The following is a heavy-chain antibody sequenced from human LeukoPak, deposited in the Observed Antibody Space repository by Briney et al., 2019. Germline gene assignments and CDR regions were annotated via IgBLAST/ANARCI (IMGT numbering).Heavy chain of an antibody. Sequence: ASVTVSCKASGYSLTDYYIHWVRQAPGQGPEWMGWMNPNSGDTDDAQKFRGRVIMTRDPTTNSAYMELNNLISDDTAVYYCARGGLIVVSIFSAFDIWGQGTMVTVSS. CDR1: GYSLTDYY. V-gene: IGHV1-2*02. J-gene: IGHJ3*02. CDR3: ARGGLIVVSIFSAFDI. D-gene: IGHD3-22*01. CDR2: MNPNSGDT.